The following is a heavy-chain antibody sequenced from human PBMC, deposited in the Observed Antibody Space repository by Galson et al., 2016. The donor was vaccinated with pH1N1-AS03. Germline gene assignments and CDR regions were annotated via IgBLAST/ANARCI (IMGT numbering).Heavy chain of an antibody. CDR2: ISFDGSNK. CDR1: KFTFSRSS. J-gene: IGHJ4*02. V-gene: IGHV3-30*04. D-gene: IGHD3-3*01. Sequence: SLRLSCAATKFTFSRSSMHWVRQAPGKGLEWVAAISFDGSNKHYADSVKGRFTISRDDAKNTLYLQMNSLRSEDTAVYFCTRDLGRFLEWVLDYWGQGTLVTVSS. CDR3: TRDLGRFLEWVLDY.